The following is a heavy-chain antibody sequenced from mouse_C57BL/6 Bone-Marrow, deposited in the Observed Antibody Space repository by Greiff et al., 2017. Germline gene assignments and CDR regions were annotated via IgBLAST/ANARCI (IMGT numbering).Heavy chain of an antibody. D-gene: IGHD4-1*01. V-gene: IGHV1-4*01. CDR1: GYTFTRYT. CDR3: SRSRTGGY. CDR2: INPRSGYT. J-gene: IGHJ2*01. Sequence: VQLQPSGAELARPGASVKMSCKASGYTFTRYTMHWVKQRPGQGLEWIGYINPRSGYTKYNQKFKDKATLTADNSSRTAYMQLSRLTSEDSAVYYCSRSRTGGYWGQGTTLTVSS.